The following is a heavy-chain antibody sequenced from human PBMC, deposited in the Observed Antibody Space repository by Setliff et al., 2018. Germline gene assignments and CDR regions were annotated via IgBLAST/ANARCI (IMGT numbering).Heavy chain of an antibody. V-gene: IGHV1-69*10. CDR2: IIPLSDIT. CDR1: GGTFSSYA. J-gene: IGHJ6*03. Sequence: SVKVSCKASGGTFSSYAISWVRQAPGQGLEWMGGIIPLSDITSYAQTLQGRVTITADKSTNTVNMELSSLGSEDTAVYYCVREGVDTRSSTDYRYYMDVWGKGTTVTAP. D-gene: IGHD5-18*01. CDR3: VREGVDTRSSTDYRYYMDV.